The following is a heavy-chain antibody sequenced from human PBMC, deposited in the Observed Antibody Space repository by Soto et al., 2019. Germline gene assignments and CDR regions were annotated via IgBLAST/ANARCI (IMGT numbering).Heavy chain of an antibody. CDR1: GFTFSSYA. Sequence: GGSLRLSCAASGFTFSSYAMSWVRQAPGKGLEWVSAISGSGGSTYYADSVKGRFTISRDNSKNTLYLQMNSLRAEETAVYYCAKAPFDKLYYYGSGSSPYYFDYWGQGTLVTVSS. D-gene: IGHD3-10*01. CDR2: ISGSGGST. V-gene: IGHV3-23*01. CDR3: AKAPFDKLYYYGSGSSPYYFDY. J-gene: IGHJ4*02.